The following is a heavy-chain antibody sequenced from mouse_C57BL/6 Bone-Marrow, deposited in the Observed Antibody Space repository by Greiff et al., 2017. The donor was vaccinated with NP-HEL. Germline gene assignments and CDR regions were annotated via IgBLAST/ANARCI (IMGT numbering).Heavy chain of an antibody. D-gene: IGHD2-4*01. Sequence: QVQLQQSGAELVRPGASVTLSCKASGYTFTDYEMHWVKQTPVHGLEWIGAIDPETGGTAYNQKFKGKAILTADKSSSTAYMELRSLTSEDSAVYSCTRSLYDYSYYYAMDYWGQGTSVTVSS. V-gene: IGHV1-15*01. CDR1: GYTFTDYE. J-gene: IGHJ4*01. CDR3: TRSLYDYSYYYAMDY. CDR2: IDPETGGT.